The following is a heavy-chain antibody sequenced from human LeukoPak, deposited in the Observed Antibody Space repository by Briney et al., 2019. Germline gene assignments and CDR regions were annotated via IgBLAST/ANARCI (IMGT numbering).Heavy chain of an antibody. CDR3: ARHGSVAVALDY. J-gene: IGHJ4*02. CDR1: GGSINSFY. D-gene: IGHD6-19*01. V-gene: IGHV4-59*08. CDR2: IYYSGKT. Sequence: SETLSLTCTVSGGSINSFYWSWIRQPPGKGLERIGYIYYSGKTNYNPSLKSRVTISVDASKNQFSLKLSSVTAADTAVYYCARHGSVAVALDYWGQGTLVTVSS.